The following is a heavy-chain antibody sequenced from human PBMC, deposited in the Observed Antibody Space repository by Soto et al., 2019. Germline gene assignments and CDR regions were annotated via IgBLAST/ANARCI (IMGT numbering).Heavy chain of an antibody. V-gene: IGHV3-73*01. Sequence: GGSLRLSCTASGFTFSASAMHWVRQASGKGLEWIGRIRSKAKAYATSYAASVEGRFNISRDDSKNTAYLQMSSLKTEDTALYYCTRYYSDTSGYFDYWGQGILVTVSS. CDR3: TRYYSDTSGYFDY. CDR1: GFTFSASA. CDR2: IRSKAKAYAT. D-gene: IGHD3-22*01. J-gene: IGHJ4*02.